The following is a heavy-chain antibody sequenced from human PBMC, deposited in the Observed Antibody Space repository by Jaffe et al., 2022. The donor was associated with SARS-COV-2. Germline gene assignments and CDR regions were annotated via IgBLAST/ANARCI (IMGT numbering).Heavy chain of an antibody. CDR2: ISWNSGSI. CDR3: AKVANLGPFTMIVSDAFDI. V-gene: IGHV3-9*01. D-gene: IGHD3-22*01. CDR1: GFTFDDYA. J-gene: IGHJ3*02. Sequence: EVQLVESGGGLVQPGRSLRLSCAASGFTFDDYAMHWVRQAPGKGLEWVSGISWNSGSIGYADSVKGRFTISRDNAKNSLYLQMNSLRAEDTALYYCAKVANLGPFTMIVSDAFDIWGQGTMVTVSS.